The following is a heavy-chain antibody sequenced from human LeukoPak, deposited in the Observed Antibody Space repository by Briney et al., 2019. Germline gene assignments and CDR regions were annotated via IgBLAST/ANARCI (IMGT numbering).Heavy chain of an antibody. CDR1: GDSINSYY. J-gene: IGHJ4*02. CDR3: ARAGTDGYSHFDY. Sequence: NPSETLSLTCTVSGDSINSYYWSWIRQPAGKGLEWIGRISTSGTDYNPSLKSRVTMSVDTSKNQFSLKLSSVTAADTAVYYCARAGTDGYSHFDYWGQGTLVTVSS. CDR2: ISTSGT. D-gene: IGHD3-22*01. V-gene: IGHV4-4*07.